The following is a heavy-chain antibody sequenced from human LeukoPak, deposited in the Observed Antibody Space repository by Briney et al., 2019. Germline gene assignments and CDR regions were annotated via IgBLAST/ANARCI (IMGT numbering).Heavy chain of an antibody. D-gene: IGHD2-2*01. CDR2: IYYSGST. V-gene: IGHV4-31*03. CDR3: ARGDIVVVPAAAD. J-gene: IGHJ4*02. CDR1: GGSISSGGYY. Sequence: SETLSLTCTVSGGSISSGGYYWSWIRQHPGKGLEWIGYIYYSGSTYYNPSLKSRVTISADTSKNQFSLKLSSVTAADTAVYYCARGDIVVVPAAADWGQGTLVTVSS.